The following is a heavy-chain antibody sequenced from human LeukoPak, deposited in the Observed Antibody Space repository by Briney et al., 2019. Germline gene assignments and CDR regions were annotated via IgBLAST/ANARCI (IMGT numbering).Heavy chain of an antibody. CDR2: ISAYNGNT. CDR1: GYTFTSYG. CDR3: ARENNGAMYSSGWYFDAFDI. V-gene: IGHV1-18*01. J-gene: IGHJ3*02. D-gene: IGHD6-19*01. Sequence: GASVKVSCKASGYTFTSYGISWVRQAPGQGLEWMGWISAYNGNTNYAQKLQGRVTMTTDTSTSTAYMELSSLRSEDTAVYYCARENNGAMYSSGWYFDAFDIWAKGQWSPSLQ.